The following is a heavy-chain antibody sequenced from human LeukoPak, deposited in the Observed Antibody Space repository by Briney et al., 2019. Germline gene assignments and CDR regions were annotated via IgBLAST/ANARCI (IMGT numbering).Heavy chain of an antibody. CDR1: GFTFDDYA. CDR2: ISWNSGSI. CDR3: AKDVQGNYYYYMDV. Sequence: GGSMRLSCAASGFTFDDYAMHWVRQAPGKGLEWVSGISWNSGSIGYADSVKGRFTISRDNAKNSLYLQMNSLRAEDTALYYCAKDVQGNYYYYMDVWGKGTTVTVSS. V-gene: IGHV3-9*01. J-gene: IGHJ6*03.